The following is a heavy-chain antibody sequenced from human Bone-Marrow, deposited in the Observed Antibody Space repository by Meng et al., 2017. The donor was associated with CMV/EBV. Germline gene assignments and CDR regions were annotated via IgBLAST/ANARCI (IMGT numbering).Heavy chain of an antibody. J-gene: IGHJ4*02. Sequence: ASGLTFSSYGMHWVRQAPGKGLEWVAVIWYDGSNKYYADSVKGRFTISRDNSKNTLYLQMNSLRAEDTAVYYCAKDSRDRYYPDYFDYWGQGTLVTVSS. D-gene: IGHD3-10*01. CDR2: IWYDGSNK. CDR1: GLTFSSYG. V-gene: IGHV3-33*06. CDR3: AKDSRDRYYPDYFDY.